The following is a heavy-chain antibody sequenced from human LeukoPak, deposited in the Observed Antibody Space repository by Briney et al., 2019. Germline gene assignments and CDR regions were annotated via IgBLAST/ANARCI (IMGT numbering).Heavy chain of an antibody. CDR2: IKEDGSLT. D-gene: IGHD5-24*01. CDR3: VRDGYNQNRFDY. J-gene: IGHJ4*02. Sequence: GGSLRLSCAASGFTFSSYWMNWARQAPGKGLEWVANIKEDGSLTYYLDSVRGRFSISRDNTKKSLYLQMNSLRVEDTAVYFCVRDGYNQNRFDYWGQGTLITVSS. CDR1: GFTFSSYW. V-gene: IGHV3-7*03.